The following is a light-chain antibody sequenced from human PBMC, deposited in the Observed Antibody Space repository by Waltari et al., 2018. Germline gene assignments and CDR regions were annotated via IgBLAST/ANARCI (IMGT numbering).Light chain of an antibody. CDR1: QDIGNY. CDR3: LKYVTAPPT. J-gene: IGKJ1*01. CDR2: AAS. Sequence: DIQMTQSPSSLSASVGDRVSIPCRADQDIGNYLAWYQKKPGKAPKLLIYAASVLQAGVPSRFSGSGSGTDFTLTISNLQPEDAATYFCLKYVTAPPTFGQGTKVEIK. V-gene: IGKV1-27*01.